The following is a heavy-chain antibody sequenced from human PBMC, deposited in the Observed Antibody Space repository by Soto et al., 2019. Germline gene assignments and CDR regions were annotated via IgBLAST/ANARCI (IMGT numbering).Heavy chain of an antibody. V-gene: IGHV4-31*03. CDR3: ARVYGGNYQGIIRRWYFDL. D-gene: IGHD4-4*01. Sequence: QVQLQESGPGLVKPSQTLSLTCTVSGGSISSGGYYWSWIRQHPGKGLEWIGYIYYSGSTYYNPSLKSRVTVSVDTSKNQFSLKLSSVTAADTAVYYCARVYGGNYQGIIRRWYFDLWGRGTLVTVSS. CDR1: GGSISSGGYY. J-gene: IGHJ2*01. CDR2: IYYSGST.